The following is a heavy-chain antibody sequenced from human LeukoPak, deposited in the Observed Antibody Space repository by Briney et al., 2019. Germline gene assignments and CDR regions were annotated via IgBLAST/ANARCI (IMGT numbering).Heavy chain of an antibody. Sequence: GGSLRLSCAVSGLTLSNYGMRWVRQAPGKGREWVAGISDSGGRTKYADSVKGRFAISRDNPRNTLYLQMNSLRAEDTAVYFCAKRGVVIRVILVGFHKEAYYFDSWGQGALVTVSS. CDR3: AKRGVVIRVILVGFHKEAYYFDS. CDR1: GLTLSNYG. CDR2: ISDSGGRT. D-gene: IGHD3-22*01. J-gene: IGHJ4*02. V-gene: IGHV3-23*01.